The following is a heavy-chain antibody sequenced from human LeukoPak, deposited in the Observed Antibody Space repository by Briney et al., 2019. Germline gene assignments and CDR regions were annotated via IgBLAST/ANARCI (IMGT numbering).Heavy chain of an antibody. J-gene: IGHJ6*03. CDR3: ARDGSSWPGLYYYYYYMDV. Sequence: AGSLRLSCAASGFTFSSYGRHWVRQAPGKGLEWVAVIWYDGSNKYYADSVKGRFTISRDNSKNTLYLQMNSLRAEDTAVYYCARDGSSWPGLYYYYYYMDVWGKGTTVTVSS. V-gene: IGHV3-33*01. CDR2: IWYDGSNK. CDR1: GFTFSSYG. D-gene: IGHD6-13*01.